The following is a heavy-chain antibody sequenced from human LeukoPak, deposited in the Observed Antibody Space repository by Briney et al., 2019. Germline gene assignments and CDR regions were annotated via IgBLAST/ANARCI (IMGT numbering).Heavy chain of an antibody. D-gene: IGHD3-16*02. CDR3: AKDPDYDYVWGSYRQGDY. V-gene: IGHV3-23*01. J-gene: IGHJ4*02. Sequence: GGSLRLSCAASGFTLSSYPMSWVRQAPGKGLEWVSAISGSGGSTYYADSVKGRFTISRDNSKNTLYLQMNSLRAEDTAVYYCAKDPDYDYVWGSYRQGDYWGQGTLVTVSS. CDR2: ISGSGGST. CDR1: GFTLSSYP.